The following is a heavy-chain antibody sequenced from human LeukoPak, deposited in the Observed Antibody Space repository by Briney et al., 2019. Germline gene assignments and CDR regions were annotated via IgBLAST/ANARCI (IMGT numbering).Heavy chain of an antibody. J-gene: IGHJ4*02. CDR2: IIPIFGTA. Sequence: SVKVSCKASGGTFSSYAISWVRQAPGQGLEWMGGIIPIFGTANYAQKFQGRVTITADESTSTAYMELSSLRSEDTAAYYCARAGSAYDFWSAPLDYWGQGTLVTVSS. CDR1: GGTFSSYA. V-gene: IGHV1-69*13. CDR3: ARAGSAYDFWSAPLDY. D-gene: IGHD3-3*01.